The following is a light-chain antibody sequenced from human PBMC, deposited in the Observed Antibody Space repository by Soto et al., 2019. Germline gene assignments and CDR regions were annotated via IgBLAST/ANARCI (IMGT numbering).Light chain of an antibody. Sequence: QPVLSQSPSASASLGASVKLTCTLSRGHSSNAIAWHQQQPEKGPRYLMKLNSDGSHSKGDGIPDRFSGSSSGAERYHTISSLQSEDEADYYCQTWGTGIVVFGGGTKVTVL. CDR1: RGHSSNA. V-gene: IGLV4-69*01. CDR3: QTWGTGIVV. J-gene: IGLJ2*01. CDR2: LNSDGSH.